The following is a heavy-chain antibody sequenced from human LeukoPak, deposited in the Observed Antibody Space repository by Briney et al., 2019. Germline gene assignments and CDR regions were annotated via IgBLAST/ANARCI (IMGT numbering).Heavy chain of an antibody. CDR2: IIPIFGTA. J-gene: IGHJ4*02. CDR1: GYTFTGYW. D-gene: IGHD3-10*01. V-gene: IGHV1-69*13. Sequence: SVKVSCKASGYTFTGYWMHWVRQAPGQGLEWMGGIIPIFGTANYAQKFQGRVTITADESTSTAYMELSSLRSEDTAVYYCAITMVRGGYWGQGTLVTVSS. CDR3: AITMVRGGY.